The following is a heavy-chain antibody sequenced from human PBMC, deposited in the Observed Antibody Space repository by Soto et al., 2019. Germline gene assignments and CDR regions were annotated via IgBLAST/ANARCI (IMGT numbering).Heavy chain of an antibody. V-gene: IGHV3-23*01. D-gene: IGHD6-13*01. CDR2: FSSGGGGT. J-gene: IGHJ4*02. CDR3: AKSKQQLVPYFDY. Sequence: GGSLRLSCAASGFTFSSYGMHWVRQAPGKGLEWVLIFSSGGGGTYYADSVKGRFTISRDNSKNTLYLQMNSLRAEDTAVYYCAKSKQQLVPYFDYWGQGTLVTVPS. CDR1: GFTFSSYG.